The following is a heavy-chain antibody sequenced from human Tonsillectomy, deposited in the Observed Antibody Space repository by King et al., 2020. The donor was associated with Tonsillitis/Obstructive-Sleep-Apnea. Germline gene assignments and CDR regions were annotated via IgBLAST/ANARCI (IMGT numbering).Heavy chain of an antibody. CDR1: GGSISCGGYS. Sequence: QLQESGSGLVKPSQTLSLTCAVSGGSISCGGYSWCWIRQPPGKGLEWIGYIYHSGSTYYNPSLKSRVTISVDRSKNQFSLKLSSVTAADTAVYYSARGSRTDLGDPGSREVWGQGTAVTVSS. D-gene: IGHD1-14*01. CDR2: IYHSGST. J-gene: IGHJ6*02. CDR3: ARGSRTDLGDPGSREV. V-gene: IGHV4-30-2*01.